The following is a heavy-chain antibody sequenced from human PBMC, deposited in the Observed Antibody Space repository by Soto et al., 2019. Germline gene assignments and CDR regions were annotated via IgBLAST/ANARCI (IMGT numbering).Heavy chain of an antibody. CDR1: GFTFSSYG. CDR2: ISGSGGST. V-gene: IGHV3-23*01. J-gene: IGHJ4*02. D-gene: IGHD4-4*01. Sequence: PGGSLRLSCAASGFTFSSYGISWVRQPPGKGLEWVSGISGSGGSTYYADPVKGRFTISRDNSKNTLYLQMNSLRAEDTAVYYCAKCLTGLQPYYFDYWGQGTLVTVSS. CDR3: AKCLTGLQPYYFDY.